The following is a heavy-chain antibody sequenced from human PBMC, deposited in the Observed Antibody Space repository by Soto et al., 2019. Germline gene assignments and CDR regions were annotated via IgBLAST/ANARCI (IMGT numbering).Heavy chain of an antibody. D-gene: IGHD2-2*03. Sequence: QVQLVESGGGVVQPGRSLRLSCAASGFTFSSYGMHWVRQAPGKGLEWVAVISYDGSNKYYADSVKGRFTISRDNSKNTLYLQMNSLRAEDTAVYYCAKALSWISMSGYGMDVWGQGTTVTVSS. V-gene: IGHV3-30*18. CDR3: AKALSWISMSGYGMDV. J-gene: IGHJ6*02. CDR1: GFTFSSYG. CDR2: ISYDGSNK.